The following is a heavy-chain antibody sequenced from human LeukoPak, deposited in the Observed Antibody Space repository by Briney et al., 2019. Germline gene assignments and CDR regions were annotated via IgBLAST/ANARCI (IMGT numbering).Heavy chain of an antibody. CDR1: GGSISSYY. CDR3: ARASVDNWNVFDY. V-gene: IGHV4-4*07. CDR2: MNTSGST. Sequence: PSETLPLTCTVSGGSISSYYWIWIRQPAGKGLEWIGRMNTSGSTNYNPSLKSRVTMSVDTSKNQLSLKLRSVTAADTAVYYCARASVDNWNVFDYWGQGTLVTVSS. D-gene: IGHD1-1*01. J-gene: IGHJ4*02.